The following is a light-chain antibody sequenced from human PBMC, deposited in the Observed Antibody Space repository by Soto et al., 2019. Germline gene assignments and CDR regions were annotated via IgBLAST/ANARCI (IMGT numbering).Light chain of an antibody. CDR3: CSYAGTYSYV. Sequence: QSVLTQPRSVSGSPGQSVTISCTGTSNDVGGYDYVSWYQQHPGKAPKLIIYDVSKRPSGVPDRFSGSKSGNTASLTIPGLQAEDEADYYCCSYAGTYSYVFGTGTKVTVL. V-gene: IGLV2-11*01. CDR2: DVS. CDR1: SNDVGGYDY. J-gene: IGLJ1*01.